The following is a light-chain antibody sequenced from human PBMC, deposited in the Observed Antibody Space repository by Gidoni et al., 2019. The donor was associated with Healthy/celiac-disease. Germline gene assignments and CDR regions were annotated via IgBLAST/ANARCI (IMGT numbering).Light chain of an antibody. CDR3: CSYADSSTFV. J-gene: IGLJ1*01. V-gene: IGLV2-23*03. CDR2: EGS. CDR1: SSDVGNYNL. Sequence: QSALTQPASVSGSPGQSITISCTGTSSDVGNYNLASWYQQHPGKAPKLMIYEGSKRPSGVSNRFSGSKSGNTASLTISGLQAEDEADYHCCSYADSSTFVFGTGTKVTVL.